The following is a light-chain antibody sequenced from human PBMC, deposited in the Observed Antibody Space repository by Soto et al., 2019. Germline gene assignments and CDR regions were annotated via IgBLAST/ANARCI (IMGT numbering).Light chain of an antibody. J-gene: IGKJ5*01. Sequence: IQMTQSPSSLSASVGDRVTITCQASQDISKNLNWYQQKPGKAPKLLIYDASSLQTGVTSRFSGSGSATHFTFTISSLQPEDVATYYCHQYDNLPPITFGQGTRLEIK. V-gene: IGKV1-33*01. CDR1: QDISKN. CDR3: HQYDNLPPIT. CDR2: DAS.